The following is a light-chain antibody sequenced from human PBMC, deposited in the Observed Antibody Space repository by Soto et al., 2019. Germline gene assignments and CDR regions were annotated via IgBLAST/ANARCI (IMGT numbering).Light chain of an antibody. CDR2: GAS. CDR3: QQYGSSPWT. J-gene: IGKJ1*01. V-gene: IGKV3-20*01. Sequence: THCPVSHSLSSGSKATLSCRASQSVSSNLAWYQQKPGQAPRLLIYGASSRATGIPDRFSGSGSGTDFTLTISRLEPEDFAVYYCQQYGSSPWTFGQGTKVDIK. CDR1: QSVSSN.